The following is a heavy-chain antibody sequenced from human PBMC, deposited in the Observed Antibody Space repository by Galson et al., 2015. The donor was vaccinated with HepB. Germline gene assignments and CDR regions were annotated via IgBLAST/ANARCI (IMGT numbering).Heavy chain of an antibody. CDR2: ISGSGGST. J-gene: IGHJ4*02. CDR1: GFTFSSYS. V-gene: IGHV3-23*01. D-gene: IGHD4/OR15-4a*01. Sequence: SLRLSCAASGFTFSSYSMNWVRQAPGKGLEWVSAISGSGGSTYYADSVKGRFTISRDNAKNTLYLQMNSLRAEDTAVYYCARVPGGLTAIDYWGQGTLVTVSS. CDR3: ARVPGGLTAIDY.